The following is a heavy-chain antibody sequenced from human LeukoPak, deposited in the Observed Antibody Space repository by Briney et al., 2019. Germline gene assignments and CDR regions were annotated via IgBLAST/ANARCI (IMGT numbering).Heavy chain of an antibody. CDR3: ARGLGYCTFTTCLLPFDY. CDR1: WLTLNPYY. V-gene: IGHV3-53*01. CDR2: IYSGGST. D-gene: IGHD2-2*01. J-gene: IGHJ4*02. Sequence: PGGSLRLSCAASWLTLNPYYMAWVRQAPGKGLECVSVIYSGGSTYYADSVKGRFTVSRDNSKNTLYLQMNSLRAEGTAMYYCARGLGYCTFTTCLLPFDYWGQGTLVTVSS.